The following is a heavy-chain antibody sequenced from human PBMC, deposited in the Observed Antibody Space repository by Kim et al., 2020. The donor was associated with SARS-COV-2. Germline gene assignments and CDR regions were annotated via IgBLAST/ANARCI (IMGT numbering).Heavy chain of an antibody. CDR2: ISGSGGST. J-gene: IGHJ6*02. Sequence: GGSLRLSCAASEFTFSSYAMSWVRQAPGKGLEWVSAISGSGGSTYYADSVKGRFTISRDNSKNTLYLQMNSLRAEDTAVYYCAKMNRLLWFGELLGGMDVWGQGTTVTVSS. CDR3: AKMNRLLWFGELLGGMDV. CDR1: EFTFSSYA. D-gene: IGHD3-10*01. V-gene: IGHV3-23*01.